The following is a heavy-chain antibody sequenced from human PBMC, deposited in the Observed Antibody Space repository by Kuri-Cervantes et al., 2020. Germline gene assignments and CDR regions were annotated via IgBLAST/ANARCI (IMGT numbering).Heavy chain of an antibody. Sequence: ASVKVSCKASGYTFTSYGISWVRQAPGQGLEWMGWINPNSGGTNYALKFQGRVTMTRDTSISTAYMELSRLRSDDTAVDYCARDSSGDFWSGYYTLLYYFDYWAREPWSPSP. CDR2: INPNSGGT. J-gene: IGHJ4*02. CDR1: GYTFTSYG. CDR3: ARDSSGDFWSGYYTLLYYFDY. D-gene: IGHD3-3*01. V-gene: IGHV1-2*02.